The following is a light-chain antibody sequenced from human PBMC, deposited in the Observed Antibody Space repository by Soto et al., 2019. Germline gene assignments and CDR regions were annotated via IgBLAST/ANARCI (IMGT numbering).Light chain of an antibody. CDR2: EVS. V-gene: IGLV2-14*01. Sequence: QSALTQPASVSGSPGQSITISCTGTSSDVGGYNYVSWYQQHPGKAPELMIYEVSNRPSGVSNRFSGSKSGNTASLTISGLQAEDEADYYCSSYTTSITLVFGGGTKRPS. J-gene: IGLJ2*01. CDR3: SSYTTSITLV. CDR1: SSDVGGYNY.